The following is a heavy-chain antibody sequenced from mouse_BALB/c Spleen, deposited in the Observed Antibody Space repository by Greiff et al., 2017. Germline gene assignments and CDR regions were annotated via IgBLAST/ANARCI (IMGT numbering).Heavy chain of an antibody. Sequence: DVQLQESGGGLVQPGGSLRLSCATSGFTFTDYYMSWVRQHPGKALEWLGSIRNKANGYTTEYSASVKGRFTISRDNSQSILYLQMNTLRAEDSATYYCARDGYYDPAFAYWGQGTLVTVSA. CDR2: IRNKANGYTT. D-gene: IGHD2-4*01. V-gene: IGHV7-3*02. CDR3: ARDGYYDPAFAY. CDR1: GFTFTDYY. J-gene: IGHJ3*01.